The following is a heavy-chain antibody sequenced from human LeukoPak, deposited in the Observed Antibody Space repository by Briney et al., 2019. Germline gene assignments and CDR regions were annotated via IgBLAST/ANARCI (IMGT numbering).Heavy chain of an antibody. J-gene: IGHJ5*02. CDR2: IYYSGST. V-gene: IGHV4-59*12. CDR1: GGSISSYY. CDR3: ARGLLRYCSGGSCPTVNWFDP. D-gene: IGHD2-15*01. Sequence: PSETLSLTCTVSGGSISSYYWSWIRQPPGKGLEWIGYIYYSGSTNYNPSLKSRATISVDTSKNQFSLKLSSVTAADTAVYYCARGLLRYCSGGSCPTVNWFDPWGQGTLVTVSP.